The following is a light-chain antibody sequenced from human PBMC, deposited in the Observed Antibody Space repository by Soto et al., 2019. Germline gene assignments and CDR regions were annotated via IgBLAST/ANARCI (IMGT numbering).Light chain of an antibody. CDR2: EDD. CDR1: SGNVAGNY. V-gene: IGLV6-57*04. J-gene: IGLJ1*01. CDR3: CSFAGSYTYV. Sequence: NFMLTQPHSVSESPGKTVTISCTRSSGNVAGNYVHWYQQRPGSAPTIVIFEDDRRPSGVPDRFSGSKFGNTASLTISGLQAEDEADYSCCSFAGSYTYVFGTGTKVTVL.